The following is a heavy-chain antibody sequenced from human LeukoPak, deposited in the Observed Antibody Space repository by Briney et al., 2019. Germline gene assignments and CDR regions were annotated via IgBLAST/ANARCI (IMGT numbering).Heavy chain of an antibody. J-gene: IGHJ4*02. CDR3: ARARSSSWLGYFDY. CDR2: IYSGGST. D-gene: IGHD6-13*01. CDR1: GFTVSSNY. Sequence: GGSLRLSCAASGFTVSSNYMSWVRQAPGKGLEWVSVIYSGGSTYYADSVKGRFTISRDSSKNTLYLQMNSLRAEDTAVYYCARARSSSWLGYFDYWGQGTLVTVSS. V-gene: IGHV3-53*01.